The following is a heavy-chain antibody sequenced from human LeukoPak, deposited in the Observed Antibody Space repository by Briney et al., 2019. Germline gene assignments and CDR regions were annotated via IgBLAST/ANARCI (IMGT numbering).Heavy chain of an antibody. CDR1: GYTFTSYY. D-gene: IGHD2-15*01. V-gene: IGHV1-46*01. CDR3: ARGPPEYCSGGSCYSGRNWFDP. J-gene: IGHJ5*02. CDR2: INPSGGST. Sequence: ASVKVSCKASGYTFTSYYMHWVRQAPGQGLEWMGIINPSGGSTSYAQKFQGRVTMTRDTSINTAYMEVKRLRYDDTAVYYCARGPPEYCSGGSCYSGRNWFDPWGQGTLVTVSS.